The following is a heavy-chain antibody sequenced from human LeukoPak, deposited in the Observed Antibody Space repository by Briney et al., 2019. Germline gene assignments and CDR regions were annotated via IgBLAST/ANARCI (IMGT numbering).Heavy chain of an antibody. CDR2: IHADSGNT. D-gene: IGHD6-19*01. J-gene: IGHJ3*02. CDR1: GYTFTTCA. CDR3: TIGLAGDWGAFDI. V-gene: IGHV1-3*01. Sequence: GASVKVSCKTSGYTFTTCAVHWVRQAPGQRLEWMGWIHADSGNTKYSQKLQGGVAIARDTSASTIYMELTSLRIEDTAVYFCTIGLAGDWGAFDIWGLGTMVTVSS.